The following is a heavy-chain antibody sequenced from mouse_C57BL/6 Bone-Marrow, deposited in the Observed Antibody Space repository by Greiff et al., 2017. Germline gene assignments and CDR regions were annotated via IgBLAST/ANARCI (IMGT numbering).Heavy chain of an antibody. D-gene: IGHD4-1*01. CDR1: GYTFTSYT. J-gene: IGHJ2*01. V-gene: IGHV1-4*01. CDR2: INPSSGYT. Sequence: VQLQQSGAELARPGASVKMSCKASGYTFTSYTMHWVKQRPGQGLEWIGYINPSSGYTKYNQKFKDKATLTAEKSSSTAYMQLSSLTSEDSAVYYCARSLGRDYFDYWGQGTTLTVSS. CDR3: ARSLGRDYFDY.